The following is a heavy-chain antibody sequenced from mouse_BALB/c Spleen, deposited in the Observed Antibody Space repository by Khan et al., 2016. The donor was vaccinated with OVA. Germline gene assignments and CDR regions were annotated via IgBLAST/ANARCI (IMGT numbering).Heavy chain of an antibody. J-gene: IGHJ3*01. Sequence: VKLQQSGAELVRPGASVKLSCTASGFNFKNSYMHWVKQRPEQGLEWIGRIDPANGDAKYAPNFQGQSTMPTDTSSTTAYLQLSSLNSADTAVYLCYSLYVDPIAYWGQGTMVTVSA. D-gene: IGHD6-1*01. CDR3: YSLYVDPIAY. CDR1: GFNFKNSY. CDR2: IDPANGDA. V-gene: IGHV14-1*01.